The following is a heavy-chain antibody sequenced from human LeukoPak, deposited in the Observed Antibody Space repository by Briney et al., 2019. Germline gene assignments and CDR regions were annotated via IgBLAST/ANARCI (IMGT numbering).Heavy chain of an antibody. V-gene: IGHV3-21*01. J-gene: IGHJ4*02. CDR1: GFTFSSYD. Sequence: PGGALRLSCAVSGFTFSSYDMNWVRQAPGKGLEWVSSISSSSYYIHYADSVKGRFTISRDNAKNSLYLQMNSLRAEDTAVYFCARGTLGAWGWWGQGTLVTVS. CDR2: ISSSSYYI. D-gene: IGHD6-19*01. CDR3: ARGTLGAWGW.